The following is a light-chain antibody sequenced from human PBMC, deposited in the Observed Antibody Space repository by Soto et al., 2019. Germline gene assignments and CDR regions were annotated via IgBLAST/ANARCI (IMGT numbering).Light chain of an antibody. J-gene: IGLJ1*01. Sequence: QSVFTQPPSVSAAPGQKVTISCSGSSSNIGNNYVSWYQQLPGTAPKLLIYDNNKRPSGIPDRFSGSKSGTSATLGITGLQTGDEADYYCGTWDSSLSAGVFGTGTKLTVL. CDR1: SSNIGNNY. CDR2: DNN. V-gene: IGLV1-51*01. CDR3: GTWDSSLSAGV.